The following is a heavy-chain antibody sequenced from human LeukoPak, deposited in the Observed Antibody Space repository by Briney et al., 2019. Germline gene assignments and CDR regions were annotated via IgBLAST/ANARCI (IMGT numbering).Heavy chain of an antibody. Sequence: PSETLSLTCAVSGGSISSSNWWSWVRQPPGKGLEWIGEIYHSGSTNYNPSLKSRVTISVDKSKNQFSLKLSSVTAADTAVYYCARTSGCSGGSCYSYSIDYWGQGTLVTVSS. J-gene: IGHJ4*02. CDR3: ARTSGCSGGSCYSYSIDY. CDR2: IYHSGST. D-gene: IGHD2-15*01. V-gene: IGHV4-4*02. CDR1: GGSISSSNW.